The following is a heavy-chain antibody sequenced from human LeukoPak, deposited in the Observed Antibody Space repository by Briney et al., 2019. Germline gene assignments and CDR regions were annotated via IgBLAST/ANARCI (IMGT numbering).Heavy chain of an antibody. Sequence: KSSETLSLTCTVSGYSISSGYYWGWIRQPPGKGLEWIGSIYHSGSTYYNPSLKSRVTISVDTSKNQFSLKLSSVTAADTAVYYCARDTTKYSSGFDYWGQGTLVTVSS. J-gene: IGHJ4*02. CDR2: IYHSGST. V-gene: IGHV4-38-2*02. D-gene: IGHD6-19*01. CDR3: ARDTTKYSSGFDY. CDR1: GYSISSGYY.